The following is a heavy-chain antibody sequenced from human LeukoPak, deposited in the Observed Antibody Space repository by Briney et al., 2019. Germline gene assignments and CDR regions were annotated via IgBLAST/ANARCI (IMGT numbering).Heavy chain of an antibody. V-gene: IGHV1-8*03. CDR2: MNPNSGNT. Sequence: ASVKVSCKASGYTFTSYDINWVRQATGQGLEWMGWMNPNSGNTGYAQKFQGRVTITRDTSISTAYMELSRLRSDDTAVYYCAMAQIVGATPFDYWGQGTLVTVSS. CDR3: AMAQIVGATPFDY. J-gene: IGHJ4*02. D-gene: IGHD1-26*01. CDR1: GYTFTSYD.